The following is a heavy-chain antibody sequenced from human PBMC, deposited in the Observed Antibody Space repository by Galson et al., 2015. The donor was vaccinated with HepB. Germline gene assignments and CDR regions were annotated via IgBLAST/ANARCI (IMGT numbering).Heavy chain of an antibody. CDR1: GFTFSNYW. Sequence: SLRLSCAASGFTFSNYWMHWVRQTPGKGLVWVSHINHDGSDTTYAGSVKGRFTTSRDNSKNTVYLQMNNLSAEDTAIYYCARDANIAAAGKLYDYWGQGTWVTGSP. D-gene: IGHD6-13*01. CDR3: ARDANIAAAGKLYDY. CDR2: INHDGSDT. J-gene: IGHJ4*02. V-gene: IGHV3-74*01.